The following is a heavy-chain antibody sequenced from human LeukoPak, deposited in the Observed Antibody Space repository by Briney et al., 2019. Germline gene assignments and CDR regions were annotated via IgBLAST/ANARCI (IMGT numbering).Heavy chain of an antibody. D-gene: IGHD3/OR15-3a*01. CDR2: IYYSGST. CDR1: GGSISSSSYY. V-gene: IGHV4-39*01. CDR3: ARQTGSGLFILP. J-gene: IGHJ4*02. Sequence: SETLSLTCTVSGGSISSSSYYWGWIRQPPGKGLEWIGSIYYSGSTYYNPSLKSRVTISVDTSKNRFSLKLSSVTAADTAVYYCARQTGSGLFILPGGQGTLVTVSS.